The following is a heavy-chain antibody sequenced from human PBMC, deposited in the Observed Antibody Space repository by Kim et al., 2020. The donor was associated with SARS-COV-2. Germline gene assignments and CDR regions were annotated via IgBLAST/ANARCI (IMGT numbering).Heavy chain of an antibody. V-gene: IGHV3-23*01. J-gene: IGHJ4*02. CDR3: AKANGYSYGYMDY. D-gene: IGHD5-18*01. Sequence: YADSVKGRFTISRDKSKNTLYLQMNSLRAEDTAVYYCAKANGYSYGYMDYWGQGTLVTVSS.